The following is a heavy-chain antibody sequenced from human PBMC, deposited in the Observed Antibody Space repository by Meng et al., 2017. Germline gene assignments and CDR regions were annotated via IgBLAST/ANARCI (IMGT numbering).Heavy chain of an antibody. Sequence: GGSLRLSCAASGFTFSSYAMSWVRQAPGKGLEWVSGIDGGGGSTWYADSVKGRFTISRDNSKNTLYLQMNSLRAEDTAVYYCAKDYYYVSGSHPIDYWGQGTLVTVSS. CDR1: GFTFSSYA. V-gene: IGHV3-23*01. CDR3: AKDYYYVSGSHPIDY. J-gene: IGHJ4*02. CDR2: IDGGGGST. D-gene: IGHD3-10*01.